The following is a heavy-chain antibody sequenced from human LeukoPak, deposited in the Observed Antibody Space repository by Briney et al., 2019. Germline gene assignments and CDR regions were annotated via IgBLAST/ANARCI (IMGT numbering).Heavy chain of an antibody. CDR3: ARVKESSGGRMISGRFLDYKYYYMDV. V-gene: IGHV4-59*01. J-gene: IGHJ6*03. CDR1: GGSIRSYS. D-gene: IGHD2-15*01. Sequence: PSETLSLTCTVSGGSIRSYSWSWIRQPPGSGLEWIGYIHHSRSTNYKPSLKSRVTVSVDTSKNQFSLILSSVTAADTAMYYCARVKESSGGRMISGRFLDYKYYYMDVWGKGTTVTVSS. CDR2: IHHSRST.